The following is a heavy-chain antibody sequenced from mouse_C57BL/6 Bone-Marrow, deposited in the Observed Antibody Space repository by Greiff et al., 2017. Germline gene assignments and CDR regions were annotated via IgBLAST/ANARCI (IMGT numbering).Heavy chain of an antibody. V-gene: IGHV1-55*01. CDR1: GYTFTSYW. CDR3: ASEGLDWDVHWYFDV. CDR2: IYPGSGST. D-gene: IGHD4-1*01. Sequence: QVQLQQPGAELVKPGASVKMSCKASGYTFTSYWITWVKQRPGQGLEWIGDIYPGSGSTNYNEKFKSKATLTVDTSSSTAYMQLSSLTSEDSAVYYGASEGLDWDVHWYFDVWGTGTTVTVSS. J-gene: IGHJ1*03.